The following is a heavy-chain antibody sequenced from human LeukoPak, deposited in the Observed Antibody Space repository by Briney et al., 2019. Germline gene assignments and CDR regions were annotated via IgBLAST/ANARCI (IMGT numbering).Heavy chain of an antibody. CDR2: IYYSGST. J-gene: IGHJ4*02. D-gene: IGHD1-1*01. V-gene: IGHV4-39*01. CDR3: ARHRGGNWEHFDY. CDR1: GGSISSSSYY. Sequence: KSSETLSLTCTVSGGSISSSSYYWGWIRQPPGKGLEWIGSIYYSGSTYYNPSLKSRVTISVDTSKNQFSLKLSSVTAADTAVYYCARHRGGNWEHFDYWGQGTLVTVSS.